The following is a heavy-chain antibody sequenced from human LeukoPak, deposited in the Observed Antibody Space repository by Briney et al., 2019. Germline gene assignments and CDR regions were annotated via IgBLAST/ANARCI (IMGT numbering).Heavy chain of an antibody. CDR3: AGAFGGYDSQHFYYYMDV. J-gene: IGHJ6*03. D-gene: IGHD5-12*01. CDR2: IRYDGSNK. CDR1: GFTFSSYG. V-gene: IGHV3-30*02. Sequence: GGSLRLSCAASGFTFSSYGMHWVRQAPGKGLEWVAFIRYDGSNKYYADSVKGRFTISRDNSKNTLYLQMDSLRAEDTAVYYCAGAFGGYDSQHFYYYMDVWGKGTTVTVSS.